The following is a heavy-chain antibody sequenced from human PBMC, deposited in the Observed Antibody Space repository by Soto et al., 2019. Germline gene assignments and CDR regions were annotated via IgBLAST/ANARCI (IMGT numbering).Heavy chain of an antibody. J-gene: IGHJ6*02. D-gene: IGHD6-13*01. CDR2: ISGSGGST. Sequence: GGYLRLSCAASGFTFSSYAMSWVRQAPGKGLEWVSAISGSGGSTYYADSVKGRFTISRDNSKNTLYLKMNSLRAEDTAVYYCAKLDGIAAAGTSYPDVGGQVTTFTVFS. CDR1: GFTFSSYA. CDR3: AKLDGIAAAGTSYPDV. V-gene: IGHV3-23*01.